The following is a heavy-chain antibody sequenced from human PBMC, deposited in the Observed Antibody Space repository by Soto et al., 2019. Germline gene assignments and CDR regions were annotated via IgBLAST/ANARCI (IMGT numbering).Heavy chain of an antibody. Sequence: SMSFIRQNQGKGLEWVSYISSSSNSIYYADSVKGRFTISRDNAKNSLHLQMNSLRAEDTAVYYSASPVQCGTTSCIRWGKGTLVTVSS. CDR2: ISSSSNSI. J-gene: IGHJ4*02. CDR3: ASPVQCGTTSCIR. D-gene: IGHD2-2*01. V-gene: IGHV3-48*01. CDR1: S.